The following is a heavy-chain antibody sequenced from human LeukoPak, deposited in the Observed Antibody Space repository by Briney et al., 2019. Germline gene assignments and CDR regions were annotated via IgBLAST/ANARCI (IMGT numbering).Heavy chain of an antibody. CDR3: ARGRWFDY. CDR2: IYYSGST. J-gene: IGHJ4*02. CDR1: GGSISSYY. D-gene: IGHD4-23*01. Sequence: SETLSLTCTVSGGSISSYYWSWLRHPPGKGLEWIGYIYYSGSTNYNPSLKSRVTISVDTSKNQFSLKLSSVTAADTAVYFCARGRWFDYWGQGTLVTVSS. V-gene: IGHV4-59*01.